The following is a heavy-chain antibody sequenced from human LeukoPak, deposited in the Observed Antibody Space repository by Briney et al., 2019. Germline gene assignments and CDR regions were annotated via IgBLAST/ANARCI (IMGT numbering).Heavy chain of an antibody. Sequence: ASVKVSCKVSGYTLTELSMHWVRQAPGKGLEWMGGFDPEDGETIYAQKFQGRVTMTEDTSTDTAYMELSSLRSEDTAVYYCATDTRLGYCSGGSCYSAWFDPWGQGTLVTVSS. CDR2: FDPEDGET. D-gene: IGHD2-15*01. CDR1: GYTLTELS. J-gene: IGHJ5*02. V-gene: IGHV1-24*01. CDR3: ATDTRLGYCSGGSCYSAWFDP.